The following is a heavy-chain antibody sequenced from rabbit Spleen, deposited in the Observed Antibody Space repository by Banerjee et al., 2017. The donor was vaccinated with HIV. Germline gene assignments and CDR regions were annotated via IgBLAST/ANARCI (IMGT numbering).Heavy chain of an antibody. Sequence: QEQLVESGGGLVKPEGSLKLSCTASGFSFSNKAVMCWVRQAPGKGLEWIACINAVTGKAVYASWAKGRFTISKTSSTTVTLQMTSLTAADTATYFCASAYSDVYFDLWGQGTLVTVS. J-gene: IGHJ4*01. CDR3: ASAYSDVYFDL. V-gene: IGHV1S45*01. CDR1: GFSFSNKAV. D-gene: IGHD6-1*01. CDR2: INAVTGKA.